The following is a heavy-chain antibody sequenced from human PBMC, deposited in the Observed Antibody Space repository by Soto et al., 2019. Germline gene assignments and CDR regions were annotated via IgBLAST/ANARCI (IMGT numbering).Heavy chain of an antibody. CDR2: ISYDGSNK. J-gene: IGHJ6*02. V-gene: IGHV3-30*18. CDR3: AKDMLSGSDPDYYYYGMDV. CDR1: GFTFSSYG. Sequence: PGGYLRLSCAASGFTFSSYGMHWVRQAPGKGLEWVAVISYDGSNKYYADSVKGRFTISRDNSKNTLYLQMNSLRAEDTAVYYCAKDMLSGSDPDYYYYGMDVWGQGTTVTVSS. D-gene: IGHD1-26*01.